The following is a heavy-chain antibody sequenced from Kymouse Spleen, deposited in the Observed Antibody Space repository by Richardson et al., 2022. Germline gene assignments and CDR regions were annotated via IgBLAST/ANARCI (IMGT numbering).Heavy chain of an antibody. CDR2: ISYDGSNK. J-gene: IGHJ5*02. V-gene: IGHV3-30*18. CDR1: GFTFSSYG. CDR3: AKDVAAAGKRWFDP. D-gene: IGHD6-13*01. Sequence: QVQLVESGGGVVQPGRSLRLSCAASGFTFSSYGMHWVRQAPGKGLEWVAVISYDGSNKYYADSVKGRFTISRDNSKNTLYLQMNSLRAEDTAVYYCAKDVAAAGKRWFDPWGQGTLVTVSS.